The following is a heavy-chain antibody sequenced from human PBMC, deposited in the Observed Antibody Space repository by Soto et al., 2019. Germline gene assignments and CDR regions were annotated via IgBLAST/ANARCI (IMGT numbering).Heavy chain of an antibody. J-gene: IGHJ3*02. CDR1: GFSLSSYE. V-gene: IGHV3-48*03. D-gene: IGHD4-17*01. CDR3: ARVFGDYLIDAFDI. CDR2: ISRSGSPI. Sequence: EAQLVESGGGLVQPGGSLRLSCTAFGFSLSSYEMDWVRQAPGKGLEWVSHISRSGSPIYYADSVKGRFTISTDNAKNSVFLQMNSLRAEDTAVYYCARVFGDYLIDAFDIWGQGTMVTVSS.